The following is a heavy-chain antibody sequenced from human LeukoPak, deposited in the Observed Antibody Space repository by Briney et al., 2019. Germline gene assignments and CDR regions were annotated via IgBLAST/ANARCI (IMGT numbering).Heavy chain of an antibody. CDR1: GFNFNNAW. V-gene: IGHV3-15*07. CDR3: TTDPLAAVGLVSFFDF. D-gene: IGHD6-13*01. CDR2: IKSRTDGGTT. J-gene: IGHJ4*02. Sequence: PGGSLRLSCTTSGFNFNNAWMNWVRQAPGKGLEWVGRIKSRTDGGTTVYSARVKGRFTISRDDSKSTLYLQMNSLEIEDTAVYYCTTDPLAAVGLVSFFDFWGQGALVTVSS.